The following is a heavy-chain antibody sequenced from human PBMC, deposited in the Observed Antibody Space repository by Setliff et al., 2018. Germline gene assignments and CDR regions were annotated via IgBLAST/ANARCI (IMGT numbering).Heavy chain of an antibody. J-gene: IGHJ4*02. CDR3: ARVPTGRVRGVLYYFDY. CDR1: GFTFVNYW. Sequence: PGGSLRLSCAASGFTFVNYWMHWVRQAPGKGLVWVSRVNSDGSSTIYADSVKGRFTISRDNAENTLYLKMNSLRPDDTALYYCARVPTGRVRGVLYYFDYWGQGTLVPVSS. D-gene: IGHD3-10*01. V-gene: IGHV3-74*01. CDR2: VNSDGSST.